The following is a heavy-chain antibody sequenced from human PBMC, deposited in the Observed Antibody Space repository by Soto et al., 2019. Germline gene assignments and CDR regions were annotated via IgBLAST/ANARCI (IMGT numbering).Heavy chain of an antibody. J-gene: IGHJ4*02. CDR3: TTQTDILTGYYNGYYFGY. V-gene: IGHV3-15*01. CDR2: IKSKTDGGTT. D-gene: IGHD3-9*01. Sequence: PGGSLRLSCAASGFTFSNAWMSWVRQAPGKGLEWVGRIKSKTDGGTTDYAAPVKGRFTISRDDSKNTLYLQMNSLKTEDTAVYYCTTQTDILTGYYNGYYFGYWGQGTLVTVSS. CDR1: GFTFSNAW.